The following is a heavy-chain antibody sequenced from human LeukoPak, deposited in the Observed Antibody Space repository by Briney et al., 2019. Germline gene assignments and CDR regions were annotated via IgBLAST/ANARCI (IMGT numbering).Heavy chain of an antibody. CDR1: GFTFDDYG. V-gene: IGHV3-20*04. CDR3: AREDWNDNWFDP. J-gene: IGHJ5*02. CDR2: INWNGGST. Sequence: GGSLRLSCAASGFTFDDYGMSWVRQAPGKGLEWVSCINWNGGSTGYARSEKGRFTISRANAKNSLYLQMNSLRAEDTALYYCAREDWNDNWFDPWGQGTLVTVSS. D-gene: IGHD1-1*01.